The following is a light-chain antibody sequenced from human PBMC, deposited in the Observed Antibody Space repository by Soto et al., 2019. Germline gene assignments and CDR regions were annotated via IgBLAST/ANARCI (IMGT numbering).Light chain of an antibody. J-gene: IGLJ2*01. CDR2: EVS. Sequence: QSALTQPPSASGSPGQSVTISCTGTSSDVGAYNYVSWYQQHPGKAPKVMIYEVSKRPSGVPDRFSCSKSGNTASLTVSGRQAEDEADYYCSSYAGGNTAVFGGGTKLTDL. CDR3: SSYAGGNTAV. CDR1: SSDVGAYNY. V-gene: IGLV2-8*01.